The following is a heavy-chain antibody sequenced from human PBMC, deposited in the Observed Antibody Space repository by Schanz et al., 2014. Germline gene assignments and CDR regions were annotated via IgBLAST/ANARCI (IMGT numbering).Heavy chain of an antibody. Sequence: QVQLQQWGAGLLKPSETLSLTCDVYGGSFSGYFWSWIRQPPGKGLEWIGEINHSGNNYYNPSLKSRVTISVDTAKNQFSQRLSSVTAADAAVYYCARHGGIPYYPMDVWGQGTTVTVSS. CDR2: INHSGNN. J-gene: IGHJ6*02. CDR1: GGSFSGYF. CDR3: ARHGGIPYYPMDV. D-gene: IGHD3-16*01. V-gene: IGHV4-34*02.